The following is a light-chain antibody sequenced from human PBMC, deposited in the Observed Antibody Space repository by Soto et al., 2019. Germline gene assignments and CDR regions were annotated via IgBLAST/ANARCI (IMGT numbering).Light chain of an antibody. CDR2: GAS. CDR3: QQYGSSTMT. CDR1: QSVSSSY. Sequence: EIVLTQSPGTLSLSPGERATLSCRASQSVSSSYLAWYQQKPVQAPRLLIYGASSRATGIPDRFSGSGSGTDFTLTISRLEPEDFAVYYCQQYGSSTMTFGQGTKVEIK. J-gene: IGKJ1*01. V-gene: IGKV3-20*01.